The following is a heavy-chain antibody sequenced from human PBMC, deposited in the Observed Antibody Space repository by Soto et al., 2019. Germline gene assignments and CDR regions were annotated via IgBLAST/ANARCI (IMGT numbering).Heavy chain of an antibody. V-gene: IGHV4-34*01. D-gene: IGHD6-19*01. J-gene: IGHJ4*02. CDR2: INHSGST. Sequence: PSETLSLTCAVYGGSFSGYYWSWIRQPPGKGLEWIGEINHSGSTNYNPSLKSRVTISVDTSKNQFSLKLSSVTAADTAVYYCARGRHRYSSGTFDYWGQGTLVTVSS. CDR3: ARGRHRYSSGTFDY. CDR1: GGSFSGYY.